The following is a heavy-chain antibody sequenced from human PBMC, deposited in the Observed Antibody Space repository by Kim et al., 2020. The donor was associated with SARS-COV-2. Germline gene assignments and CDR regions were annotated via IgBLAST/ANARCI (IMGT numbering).Heavy chain of an antibody. D-gene: IGHD6-19*01. V-gene: IGHV4-39*06. J-gene: IGHJ4*02. Sequence: YNPSLKSRVTISRNTSQNQFTLKLSSVTAAETAVYYRARAVAVAGGYFDYWGQGTLVTVSS. CDR3: ARAVAVAGGYFDY.